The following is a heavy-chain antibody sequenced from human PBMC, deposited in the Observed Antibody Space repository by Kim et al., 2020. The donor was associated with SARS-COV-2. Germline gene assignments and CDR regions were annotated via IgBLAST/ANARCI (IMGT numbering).Heavy chain of an antibody. CDR1: GFTFSSYA. CDR3: ARDSPRDFYGDFPSAFDY. V-gene: IGHV3-30*04. D-gene: IGHD4-17*01. CDR2: ISSDGSNK. Sequence: GGSLRLSCAASGFTFSSYAMHWVRQAPGNGREWVSVISSDGSNKYYADSVKGRFTISRDNSKNTLYLQMNSLRAEDTAVYYCARDSPRDFYGDFPSAFDYWGQGTLVTVSS. J-gene: IGHJ4*02.